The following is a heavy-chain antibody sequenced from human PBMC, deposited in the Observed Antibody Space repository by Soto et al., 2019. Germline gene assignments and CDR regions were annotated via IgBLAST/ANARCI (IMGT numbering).Heavy chain of an antibody. D-gene: IGHD5-18*01. J-gene: IGHJ4*02. Sequence: GASVKVSCKASAGTFSSYAISWVRQAPGQGLEWMGVIIPIFGTANYAQKFQGRVTITADESTSTAYMELSSLRSEDTAVYYCARGGGYSYGQGLDYWGQGTLVTVSS. CDR2: IIPIFGTA. CDR1: AGTFSSYA. CDR3: ARGGGYSYGQGLDY. V-gene: IGHV1-69*13.